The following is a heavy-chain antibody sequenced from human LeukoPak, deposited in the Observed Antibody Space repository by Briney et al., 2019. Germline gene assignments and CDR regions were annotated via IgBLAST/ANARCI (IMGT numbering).Heavy chain of an antibody. J-gene: IGHJ4*02. CDR3: ARQGVTVLDY. Sequence: TSETLSLTCTVSGGSISSYYWSWIRQPPGKGLEWIGYIYHSGSTYYNPSLKSRVTISVDRSKNQFSLKLSSVTAADTAVYYCARQGVTVLDYWGQGTLVTVSS. CDR2: IYHSGST. CDR1: GGSISSYY. D-gene: IGHD3-10*01. V-gene: IGHV4-59*08.